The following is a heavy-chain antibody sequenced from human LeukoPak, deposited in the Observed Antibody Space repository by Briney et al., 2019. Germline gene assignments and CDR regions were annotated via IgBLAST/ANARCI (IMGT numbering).Heavy chain of an antibody. V-gene: IGHV3-23*01. CDR1: GFTFSSYA. D-gene: IGHD3-10*01. Sequence: GGSLRLSCAASGFTFSSYAMSWVRQAPGKGLEWVSGISGSGGTTYYADSVKGRFTISRDNSKNTLYLQMNSLRAEDTALYYCAKDRTPATRGVDYWGQGTLVTVSS. J-gene: IGHJ4*02. CDR3: AKDRTPATRGVDY. CDR2: ISGSGGTT.